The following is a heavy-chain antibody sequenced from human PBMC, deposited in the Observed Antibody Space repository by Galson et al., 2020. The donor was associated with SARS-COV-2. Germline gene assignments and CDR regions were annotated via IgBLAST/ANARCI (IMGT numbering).Heavy chain of an antibody. CDR3: ARVSIWNGGLEH. D-gene: IGHD1-1*01. J-gene: IGHJ1*01. CDR2: IKTSGNN. CDR1: GGSISSSSYY. Sequence: SETLSLTCIVSGGSISSSSYYWGCIRQPAGKGLEWIGHIKTSGNNNYNPSLKSRVTISVDMSTNQFSLKLGSVTAADTAVYYCARVSIWNGGLEHWGQGTQVTVTS. V-gene: IGHV4-61*09.